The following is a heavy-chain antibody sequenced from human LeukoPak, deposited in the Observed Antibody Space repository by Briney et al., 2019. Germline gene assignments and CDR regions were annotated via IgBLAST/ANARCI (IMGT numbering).Heavy chain of an antibody. CDR1: GFTFSSYE. J-gene: IGHJ4*02. V-gene: IGHV3-23*01. CDR3: AKDGNWARFDY. D-gene: IGHD7-27*01. CDR2: ITGSGGTT. Sequence: GGSLRLSCAASGFTFSSYEMNWVRQAPGKGLEWVSGITGSGGTTYYADSVKGRFTISRDNSKNTLYLQMNSPRAEDTAAYYCAKDGNWARFDYWGQGTLVTVSS.